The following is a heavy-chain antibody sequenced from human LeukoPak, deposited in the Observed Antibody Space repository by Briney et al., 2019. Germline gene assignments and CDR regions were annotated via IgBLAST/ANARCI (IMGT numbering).Heavy chain of an antibody. V-gene: IGHV4-34*01. D-gene: IGHD6-13*01. CDR2: INHSGST. CDR3: ARVSSREGYDAFDI. J-gene: IGHJ3*02. CDR1: GGSFSGYY. Sequence: SETLSLTCAVYGGSFSGYYWSWIRQPPGKGLEWIGEINHSGSTNYNPSLKSRVTISVDTSKNQFSLKLSSVTAADTAVYYCARVSSREGYDAFDIWGQGTMVTVSS.